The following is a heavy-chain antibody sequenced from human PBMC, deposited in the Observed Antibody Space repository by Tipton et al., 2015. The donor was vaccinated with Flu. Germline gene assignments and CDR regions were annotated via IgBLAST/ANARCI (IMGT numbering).Heavy chain of an antibody. CDR2: IYYSGRT. V-gene: IGHV4-39*07. CDR3: ARGVLTGGKRFDP. D-gene: IGHD4/OR15-4a*01. Sequence: TLSLTCTVSGGSISSGSYYWGWIRQPPGKGLEWIGCIYYSGRTYYNPSLKSRVTLSVDTSKNQFSLKLSSVTAADTAVYYCARGVLTGGKRFDPWGQGTLVTVSS. J-gene: IGHJ5*02. CDR1: GGSISSGSYY.